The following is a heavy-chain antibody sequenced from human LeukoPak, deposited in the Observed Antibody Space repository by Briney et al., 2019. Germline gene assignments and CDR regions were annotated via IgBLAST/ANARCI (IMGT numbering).Heavy chain of an antibody. J-gene: IGHJ6*02. CDR1: GGSISNYY. CDR2: IYYSGST. Sequence: SETLSLTCTVSGGSISNYYWSWIRQPPGKGLEWIGYIYYSGSTNYNPSLKSRVTISVDTSKNQFSLKLSSVTATDTAVYYCARVGGTNYYYYGMDVWGQGTTVTVSS. V-gene: IGHV4-59*01. D-gene: IGHD1-26*01. CDR3: ARVGGTNYYYYGMDV.